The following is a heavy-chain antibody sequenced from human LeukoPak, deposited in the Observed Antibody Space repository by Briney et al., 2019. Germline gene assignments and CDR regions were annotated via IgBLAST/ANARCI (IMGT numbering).Heavy chain of an antibody. D-gene: IGHD1-26*01. CDR3: ARSWDFSGSYYHEAVDY. J-gene: IGHJ4*02. CDR1: GFTFSSYW. Sequence: GGSLRLSCAASGFTFSSYWMHWARQAPGKGLVWVSRINSDGSSTSYADSVKGRFTISRDNAKNTLYLQMNSLRAEDTAVYYCARSWDFSGSYYHEAVDYWGQGTLVTVSS. CDR2: INSDGSST. V-gene: IGHV3-74*01.